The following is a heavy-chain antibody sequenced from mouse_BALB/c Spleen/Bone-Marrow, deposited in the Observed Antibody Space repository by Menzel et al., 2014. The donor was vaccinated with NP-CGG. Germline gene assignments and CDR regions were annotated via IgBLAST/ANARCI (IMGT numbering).Heavy chain of an antibody. CDR3: TRFRYYYGSREGDYAMDY. CDR2: IYPGNSDT. Sequence: EVQLQQSGTVLARPGASVKMSCKASGYSFTSYWMHWVKQRPGQGLEWIGAIYPGNSDTSYNQKFKGKAKLTAVTSASTAYMELSSLTNEDSAVYYCTRFRYYYGSREGDYAMDYWGQGTSVTVSS. V-gene: IGHV1-5*01. CDR1: GYSFTSYW. D-gene: IGHD1-1*01. J-gene: IGHJ4*01.